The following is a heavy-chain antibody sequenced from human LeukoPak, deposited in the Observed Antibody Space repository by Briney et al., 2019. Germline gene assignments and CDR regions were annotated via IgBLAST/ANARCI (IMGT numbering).Heavy chain of an antibody. Sequence: PSGTLSLTCTVSGGSISSYYWTWIRQPPGKGLEYIGLIKYSGGTDYNPSPRSRDTISADTTKEQLSLKLSSVAAADAAGYYCARHHSGSCSYFDYWGQGTLVTVSS. CDR2: IKYSGGT. CDR3: ARHHSGSCSYFDY. D-gene: IGHD1-26*01. J-gene: IGHJ4*02. CDR1: GGSISSYY. V-gene: IGHV4-59*08.